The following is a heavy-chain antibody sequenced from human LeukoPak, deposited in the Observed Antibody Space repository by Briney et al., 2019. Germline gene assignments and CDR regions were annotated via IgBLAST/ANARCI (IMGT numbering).Heavy chain of an antibody. Sequence: GASVKVSRKASGYTFTGYYMHWVRQAPGQGLEWMGWINPNSGGTNYAQKFQGRVTMTRDTSISTAYMELSRLRSDDTAVYYCARSTYSSSPDYWDQGTLVTVSS. CDR3: ARSTYSSSPDY. V-gene: IGHV1-2*02. J-gene: IGHJ4*02. CDR2: INPNSGGT. D-gene: IGHD6-6*01. CDR1: GYTFTGYY.